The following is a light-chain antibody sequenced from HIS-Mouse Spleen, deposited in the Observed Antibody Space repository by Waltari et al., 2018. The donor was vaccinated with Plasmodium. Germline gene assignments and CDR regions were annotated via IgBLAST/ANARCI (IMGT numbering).Light chain of an antibody. Sequence: EIVLTQSPGTLSLSPGETATLSCRASQSVSSSYLAWYQQKPGQAPRLLIHGASSRATGIPDRFSGSGSGTDFTLTISRLEPEDFAVYYCQQYGSSGTFGQGTKVEIK. J-gene: IGKJ1*01. CDR2: GAS. CDR1: QSVSSSY. CDR3: QQYGSSGT. V-gene: IGKV3-20*01.